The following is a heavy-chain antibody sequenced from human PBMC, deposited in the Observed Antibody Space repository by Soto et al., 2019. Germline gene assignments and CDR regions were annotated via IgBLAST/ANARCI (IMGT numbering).Heavy chain of an antibody. CDR2: IWYDGSNK. V-gene: IGHV3-33*01. D-gene: IGHD6-19*01. CDR1: GFTFSSYG. Sequence: GGSLRLSCAASGFTFSSYGMHWVRQAPGKGLEWVAVIWYDGSNKYYADSVKGRFTISRDNSKNTLYLQMNSLRAEDTAVYYCARDSSGWTMDYWGQGTLVTVSS. J-gene: IGHJ4*02. CDR3: ARDSSGWTMDY.